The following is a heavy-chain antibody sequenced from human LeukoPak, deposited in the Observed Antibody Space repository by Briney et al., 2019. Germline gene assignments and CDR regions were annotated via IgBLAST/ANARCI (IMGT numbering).Heavy chain of an antibody. V-gene: IGHV3-30*18. Sequence: AGRSLRLSCAASGFTFSTYGMDWVRQAPGKGLEWVAVISNDGSNQDYVDFVKGRFTISRDNSKNTLYLQMNSLRAEDTAIYYCVKGNSGSYHGAFDIWGQGTMVTVSS. CDR3: VKGNSGSYHGAFDI. CDR1: GFTFSTYG. CDR2: ISNDGSNQ. D-gene: IGHD1-26*01. J-gene: IGHJ3*02.